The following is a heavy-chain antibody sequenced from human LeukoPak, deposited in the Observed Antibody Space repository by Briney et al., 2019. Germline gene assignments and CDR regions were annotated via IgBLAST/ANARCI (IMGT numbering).Heavy chain of an antibody. CDR2: INPTGGNT. D-gene: IGHD4-17*01. Sequence: ASVKVSCKASGYTFTSYYMHWVRQAPGQGLEWMGIINPTGGNTNYAQKFQGRVTMTRDTSTSTVYMELSSLRSEDTAVYYCARDPGSTVTTSTYFDYWGQGTLVTVSS. V-gene: IGHV1-46*01. CDR3: ARDPGSTVTTSTYFDY. CDR1: GYTFTSYY. J-gene: IGHJ4*02.